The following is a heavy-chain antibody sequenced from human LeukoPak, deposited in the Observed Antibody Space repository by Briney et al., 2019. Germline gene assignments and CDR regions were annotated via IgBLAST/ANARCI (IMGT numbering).Heavy chain of an antibody. J-gene: IGHJ4*02. CDR1: GCTFSSYG. Sequence: GRSLRLSCAASGCTFSSYGMHWVRQAPGKGLEWVAVISYDGSNKYYADSVKGRFTISRDNSKNTLYLQMNSLRAEDTAVYYCAKDRNTYYDFWSGYPGPYWGQGTLVTVSS. CDR2: ISYDGSNK. CDR3: AKDRNTYYDFWSGYPGPY. V-gene: IGHV3-30*18. D-gene: IGHD3-3*01.